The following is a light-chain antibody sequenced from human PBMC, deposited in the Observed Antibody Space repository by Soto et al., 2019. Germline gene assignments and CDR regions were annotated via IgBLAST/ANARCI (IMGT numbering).Light chain of an antibody. CDR3: RQHYSYPRT. V-gene: IGKV1-6*01. J-gene: IGKJ1*01. CDR2: AAS. Sequence: AIQMTQSPSSLSASIGDRVTITCRASQGIRNELGWYQQKPGKAPILLIYAASSLQSGVPSRFSGSGSGTDFTITISSLQPEDFATYYCRQHYSYPRTFGQGTKVEVK. CDR1: QGIRNE.